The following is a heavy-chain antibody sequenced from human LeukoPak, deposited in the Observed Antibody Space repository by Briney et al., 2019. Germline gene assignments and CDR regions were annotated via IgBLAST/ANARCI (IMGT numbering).Heavy chain of an antibody. Sequence: SQTLSLTCAISGDSVSSNSAAWNWIRQSPSRGLEWLGRTYYRSKWYNDYAVSVKSRITINPDTSKNQFSLQLNSVTPEDTAVYYCARGGYGILTGYSIEAFDIWGQGTMVTVSS. V-gene: IGHV6-1*01. CDR1: GDSVSSNSAA. J-gene: IGHJ3*02. CDR2: TYYRSKWYN. CDR3: ARGGYGILTGYSIEAFDI. D-gene: IGHD3-9*01.